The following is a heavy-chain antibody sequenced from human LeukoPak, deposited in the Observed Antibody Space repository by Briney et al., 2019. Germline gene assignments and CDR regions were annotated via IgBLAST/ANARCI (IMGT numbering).Heavy chain of an antibody. J-gene: IGHJ5*02. CDR2: TFYRSKWYN. D-gene: IGHD1-7*01. CDR1: GDSVSSNSAA. Sequence: SQTLSLTCAISGDSVSSNSAAWNWLRQSPSRGLEWLGRTFYRSKWYNEYAGSVKSRVTINPDTSKNQFSMQLNSVTPEDTAVYYCARESTGTTRAGFDPWGQGTLVTVSS. V-gene: IGHV6-1*01. CDR3: ARESTGTTRAGFDP.